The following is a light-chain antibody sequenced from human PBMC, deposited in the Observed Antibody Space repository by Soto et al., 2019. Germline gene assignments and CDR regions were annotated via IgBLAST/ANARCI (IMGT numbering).Light chain of an antibody. CDR1: SSDVGGYNS. V-gene: IGLV2-8*01. J-gene: IGLJ2*01. CDR3: SSFAGSNKGVV. Sequence: QSALTQPPSASGSPGQSVTISCTGTSSDVGGYNSVSWCQQYPGKAPKLMIYEASKRHSGVPDRFSGSKSGSTAYLTVSGLQAEDEADSDCSSFAGSNKGVVFGGGTKLTVL. CDR2: EAS.